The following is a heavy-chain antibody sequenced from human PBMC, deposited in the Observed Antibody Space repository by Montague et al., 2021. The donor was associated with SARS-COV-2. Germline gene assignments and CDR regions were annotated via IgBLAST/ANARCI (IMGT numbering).Heavy chain of an antibody. CDR1: GGSISSSSYY. D-gene: IGHD3-22*01. Sequence: SETLSITCTVSGGSISSSSYYWGWIRQPPGKGLEWIGSIYYSGSTYYNPSLKSRVTIYVDTSKNQFSLKLSSVAAADTAVYYCASPTYYYDSSGSDAFNIWGQGTTVAVSS. CDR2: IYYSGST. J-gene: IGHJ3*02. CDR3: ASPTYYYDSSGSDAFNI. V-gene: IGHV4-39*01.